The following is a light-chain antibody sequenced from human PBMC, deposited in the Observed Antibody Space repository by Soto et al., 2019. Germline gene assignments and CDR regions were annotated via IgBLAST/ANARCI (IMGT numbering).Light chain of an antibody. J-gene: IGLJ1*01. V-gene: IGLV2-18*02. Sequence: QSALTQPPSVSWSPGQSVTISCTGTSSDVGSYNRVSWYQQPPGTAPKLMIYEVSNRPSGVPDRFSGSKSGNTASLTISGLQAEDEADYYCNSYTSSSTYVFGTGTKVTVL. CDR2: EVS. CDR1: SSDVGSYNR. CDR3: NSYTSSSTYV.